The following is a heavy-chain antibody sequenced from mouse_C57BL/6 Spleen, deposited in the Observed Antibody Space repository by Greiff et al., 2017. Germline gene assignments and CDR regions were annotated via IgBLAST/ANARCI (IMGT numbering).Heavy chain of an antibody. CDR2: INYDGSST. Sequence: EVKLMESEGGLVQPGSSMKLSCTASGFTFSDYYMAWVRQVPEKGLEWVANINYDGSSTYYLDSLKSRFIISRDNAKNILYLQMSSLKSEDTATYYCAREGVLRTYAMDYWGQGTSVTVSS. J-gene: IGHJ4*01. CDR1: GFTFSDYY. V-gene: IGHV5-16*01. D-gene: IGHD1-1*01. CDR3: AREGVLRTYAMDY.